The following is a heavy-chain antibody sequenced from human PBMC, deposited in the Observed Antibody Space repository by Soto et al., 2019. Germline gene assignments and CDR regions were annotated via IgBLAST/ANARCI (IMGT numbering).Heavy chain of an antibody. CDR3: ARRNDYGDF. CDR1: GYTFTSYG. J-gene: IGHJ4*02. Sequence: VLLVQSGAEVKKPGASVKVSCKASGYTFTSYGISWVRQAPGQGLEWMGWISTGTSYTNYAQNLQGRVTMTADTYTNTAYMELRSLRSNDTAIYYCARRNDYGDFWGQGTLVTVSS. CDR2: ISTGTSYT. V-gene: IGHV1-18*01.